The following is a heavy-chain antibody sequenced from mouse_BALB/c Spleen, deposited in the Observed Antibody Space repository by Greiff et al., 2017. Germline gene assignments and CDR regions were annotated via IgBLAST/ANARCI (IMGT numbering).Heavy chain of an antibody. V-gene: IGHV1S127*01. J-gene: IGHJ4*01. CDR1: GYTFTSYW. Sequence: QVQLQQPGAELVKPGASVKMSCKASGYTFTSYWMHWVQQRPGQGLEWIGVIDPSDSYTSDNQKFKGKATLTVDTSSSTAYMQLSSLTSEDSAVYYCTCNYYAMDYWGQGTSVTVSS. D-gene: IGHD2-1*01. CDR2: IDPSDSYT. CDR3: TCNYYAMDY.